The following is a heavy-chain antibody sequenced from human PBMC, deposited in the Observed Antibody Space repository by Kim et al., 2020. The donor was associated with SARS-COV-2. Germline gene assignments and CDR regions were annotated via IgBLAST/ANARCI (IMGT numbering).Heavy chain of an antibody. J-gene: IGHJ3*01. CDR1: GFTFSSYS. CDR3: ARAPRGSSGWYGDAFDF. Sequence: GGSLRLSCAASGFTFSSYSMNWVRQASGKGLEWVSDISGSGSTKYYTDSVKGRFTIFRDNAKNSLYLQMDSLRDEDTAVYYCARAPRGSSGWYGDAFDFWGQGTMVTVSS. D-gene: IGHD6-19*01. CDR2: ISGSGSTK. V-gene: IGHV3-48*02.